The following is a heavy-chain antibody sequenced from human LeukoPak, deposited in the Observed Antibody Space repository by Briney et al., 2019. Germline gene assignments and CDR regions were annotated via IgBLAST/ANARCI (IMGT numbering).Heavy chain of an antibody. V-gene: IGHV1-8*01. CDR2: MNPNSGNT. Sequence: ASVKVSCKASGYTFTSYDINWVRQATGQGLEWMGLMNPNSGNTGYAQKFQGRVTMTRNTSISTAYMELSSLRSEDTAVYYCAKGLRTGVGPYMGYHYYMDVWGKGATVTVSS. CDR3: AKGLRTGVGPYMGYHYYMDV. J-gene: IGHJ6*03. CDR1: GYTFTSYD. D-gene: IGHD2-8*02.